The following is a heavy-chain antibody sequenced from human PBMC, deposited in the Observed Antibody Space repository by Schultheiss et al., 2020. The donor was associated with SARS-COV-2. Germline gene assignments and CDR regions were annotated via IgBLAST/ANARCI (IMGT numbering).Heavy chain of an antibody. D-gene: IGHD6-13*01. CDR1: GFTFTLYS. Sequence: GGSLRLSCAASGFTFTLYSMNWVRQAPGKGLEWVSYISSSSSTIYYADSVEGRFTISRDNAKNSLYLQMNSLRAEDTAVYYCAKQYSSSWGYYYGMDVWGQGTTVTVSS. CDR3: AKQYSSSWGYYYGMDV. J-gene: IGHJ6*02. CDR2: ISSSSSTI. V-gene: IGHV3-48*01.